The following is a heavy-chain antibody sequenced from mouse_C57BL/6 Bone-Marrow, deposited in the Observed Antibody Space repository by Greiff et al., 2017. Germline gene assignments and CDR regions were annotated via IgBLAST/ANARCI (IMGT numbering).Heavy chain of an antibody. Sequence: VQLVESGGDLVKPGGSLKLSCAASGFTFSSYGMSWVRQTPDKRLEWVATISSGGSYTYYPASVKGRFTISRDNAQNTLYLQMSSLKSEDTAMYYCAREPTIVTTVFYWYFDVWGTGTTVTVSS. D-gene: IGHD2-5*01. CDR2: ISSGGSYT. CDR1: GFTFSSYG. CDR3: AREPTIVTTVFYWYFDV. V-gene: IGHV5-6*01. J-gene: IGHJ1*03.